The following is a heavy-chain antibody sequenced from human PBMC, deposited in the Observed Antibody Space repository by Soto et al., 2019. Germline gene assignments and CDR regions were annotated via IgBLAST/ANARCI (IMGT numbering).Heavy chain of an antibody. V-gene: IGHV1-2*02. D-gene: IGHD6-6*01. CDR2: IDPTSGDT. CDR1: GYTFTGYY. Sequence: ASVKVSCKVSGYTFTGYYMHWVRQAPGQGLEWMGWIDPTSGDTNYAQRFQGRVTMTRDTSINTAYMELSGLTSDDTAVFYCARDTPTYSGSSDDDFWGQGTLVTVSS. J-gene: IGHJ4*02. CDR3: ARDTPTYSGSSDDDF.